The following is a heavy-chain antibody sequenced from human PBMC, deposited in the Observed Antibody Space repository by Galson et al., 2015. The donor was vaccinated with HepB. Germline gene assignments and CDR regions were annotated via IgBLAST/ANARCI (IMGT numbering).Heavy chain of an antibody. Sequence: SLRLSCAASGFTFSAYGMRWVRQAPGKGLEWVAAISGASSTIYYADSVKGRFTISRGNSKNTLYLQMNSLRAEDTAVYYCARRGDNSYFDHWGQGSLVTVSS. J-gene: IGHJ4*02. D-gene: IGHD1-1*01. V-gene: IGHV3-23*01. CDR1: GFTFSAYG. CDR3: ARRGDNSYFDH. CDR2: ISGASSTI.